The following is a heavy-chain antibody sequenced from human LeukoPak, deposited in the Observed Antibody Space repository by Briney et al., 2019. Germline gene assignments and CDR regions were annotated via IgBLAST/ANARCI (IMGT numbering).Heavy chain of an antibody. V-gene: IGHV4-30-2*05. D-gene: IGHD3-22*01. Sequence: SETLSLTCTVSGGSISSGGYSWSWIRQPPGKGLEWIGYIYHSGSTYYNPSLKSRVTISVDTSKNQFSLKLSSVTAADTAVYYCARTRGGGDSSGFHYYFDYWGQGTLVTVSS. CDR1: GGSISSGGYS. CDR2: IYHSGST. J-gene: IGHJ4*02. CDR3: ARTRGGGDSSGFHYYFDY.